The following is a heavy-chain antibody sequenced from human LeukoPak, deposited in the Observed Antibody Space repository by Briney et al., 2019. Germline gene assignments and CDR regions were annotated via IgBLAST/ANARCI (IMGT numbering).Heavy chain of an antibody. CDR3: ARGRRKPTYYYGSGSMTAFDI. Sequence: SETLSLTCAVYGGSFSGYYWSWIRQPPGKGLEWIGEINHSGSTNYNPSLKSRVTISVDTSKNQFSLKLSSVTAADTAVYYCARGRRKPTYYYGSGSMTAFDIWGQGTMVTVSS. D-gene: IGHD3-10*01. V-gene: IGHV4-34*01. CDR2: INHSGST. J-gene: IGHJ3*02. CDR1: GGSFSGYY.